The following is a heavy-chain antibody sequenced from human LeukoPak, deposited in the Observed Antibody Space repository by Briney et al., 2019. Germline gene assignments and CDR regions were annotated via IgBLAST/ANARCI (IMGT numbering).Heavy chain of an antibody. J-gene: IGHJ6*03. D-gene: IGHD6-13*01. CDR1: GGTFSSYA. Sequence: SVKVSCKASGGTFSSYAISWVRQAPGQGLEWMGGIIPIFGTANYAQKFQGRVTITADKSTSTAYMELSSLRSEDTAVYYCATGYSTLSNSQESWYYYYMDVWGKGTTVTVSS. CDR2: IIPIFGTA. V-gene: IGHV1-69*06. CDR3: ATGYSTLSNSQESWYYYYMDV.